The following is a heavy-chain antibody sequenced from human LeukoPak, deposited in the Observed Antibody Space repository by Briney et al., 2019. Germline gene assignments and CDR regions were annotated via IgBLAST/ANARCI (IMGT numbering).Heavy chain of an antibody. D-gene: IGHD3-22*01. Sequence: SETLSLTRTVSGGSISSGGYYWSWIRQHPGKGLEWIGYIYYSGSTYYNPSLKSRVTISVDTSKNQFSLKLSSVTAADTAVYYCARADSSGYYYGTPVNYWGQGTLVTVSS. CDR1: GGSISSGGYY. V-gene: IGHV4-31*03. J-gene: IGHJ4*02. CDR3: ARADSSGYYYGTPVNY. CDR2: IYYSGST.